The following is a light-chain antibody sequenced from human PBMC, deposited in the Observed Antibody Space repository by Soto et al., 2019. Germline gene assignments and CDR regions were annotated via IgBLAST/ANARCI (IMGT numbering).Light chain of an antibody. CDR1: SSDVGGYNY. CDR2: EVS. Sequence: QSALTQPPSASGSPGQSVTISCTGTSSDVGGYNYVSWYQQHPGKAPKLMIYEVSKRPSGVPDRFSGSKSGNTASLTVSGLQAEDEADYYCSSYAGSNNLVFGGVTKQTVL. J-gene: IGLJ2*01. CDR3: SSYAGSNNLV. V-gene: IGLV2-8*01.